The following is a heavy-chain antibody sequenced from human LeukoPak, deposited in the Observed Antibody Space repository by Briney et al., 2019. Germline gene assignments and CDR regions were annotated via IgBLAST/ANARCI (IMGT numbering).Heavy chain of an antibody. CDR3: AKRRYLGVAVAGFDP. J-gene: IGHJ5*02. D-gene: IGHD6-19*01. V-gene: IGHV3-23*01. CDR2: ISGSGGST. CDR1: GFTFSSYA. Sequence: GGSLRLSXAASGFTFSSYAMSWVRQAPGKGLEWVSAISGSGGSTYYADSVKGRFTISRDNSKNTLYLQMNSLRAEDTAVYYCAKRRYLGVAVAGFDPWGQGTLVTVSS.